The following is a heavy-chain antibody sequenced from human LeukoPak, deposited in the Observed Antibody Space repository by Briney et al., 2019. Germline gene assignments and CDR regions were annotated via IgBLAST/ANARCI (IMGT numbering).Heavy chain of an antibody. J-gene: IGHJ3*02. CDR1: GGSISSYY. D-gene: IGHD6-13*01. CDR2: IYYSGST. CDR3: ARVIGIAAAVGAFDI. V-gene: IGHV4-59*08. Sequence: SETLSLTCTVSGGSISSYYWSWIRQPPGKGLEWIGYIYYSGSTNYNPSLKSRVTISVDTSKNQFSLKLSSVTAADTAVYYCARVIGIAAAVGAFDIWGQGTMVTVS.